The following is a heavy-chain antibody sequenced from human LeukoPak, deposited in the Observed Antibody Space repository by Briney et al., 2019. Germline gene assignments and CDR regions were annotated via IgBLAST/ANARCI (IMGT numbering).Heavy chain of an antibody. Sequence: SETLSLTCTVSGGSIDNYYWGWIRQSPGKGLDWIGSISYSGSSFCKPSLKSRVTIAVDTSKNQFSLRLSSVTAADTAFYYCARDRGVSGFDYWGQGTLVTVSS. J-gene: IGHJ4*02. CDR2: ISYSGSS. CDR3: ARDRGVSGFDY. CDR1: GGSIDNYY. D-gene: IGHD6-13*01. V-gene: IGHV4-39*07.